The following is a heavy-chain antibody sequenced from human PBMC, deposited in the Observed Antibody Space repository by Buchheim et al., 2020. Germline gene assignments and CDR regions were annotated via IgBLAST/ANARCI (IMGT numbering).Heavy chain of an antibody. CDR2: INPGGGTT. D-gene: IGHD5-24*01. CDR1: GYTFTNND. J-gene: IGHJ4*02. Sequence: QVQLVQSGAEVKKPGASVKVSCKASGYTFTNNDMHWVRQAPGQGLEWMGIINPGGGTTSYAQKFQGRVTMTRDTSTSTVYMQLSSLRSEDTAMYYCAREMSTIKHFDYWGQGTL. V-gene: IGHV1-46*01. CDR3: AREMSTIKHFDY.